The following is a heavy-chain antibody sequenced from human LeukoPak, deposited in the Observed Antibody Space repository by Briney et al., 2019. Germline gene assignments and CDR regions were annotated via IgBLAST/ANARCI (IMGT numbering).Heavy chain of an antibody. CDR3: AKAPYGGNPYSWFDP. CDR1: GFTFSSYA. V-gene: IGHV3-30*04. Sequence: GGSLRLSCAASGFTFSSYAMHWVRQAPGKGLEWVAVISYDGSNKYYADSVKGRFTISRDNSKNTLYLQMNSLRAEDTAVYYCAKAPYGGNPYSWFDPWGQGTLVTVSS. D-gene: IGHD4-23*01. CDR2: ISYDGSNK. J-gene: IGHJ5*02.